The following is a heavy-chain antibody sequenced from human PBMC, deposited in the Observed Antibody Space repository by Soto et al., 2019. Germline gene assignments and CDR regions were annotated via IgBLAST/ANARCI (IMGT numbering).Heavy chain of an antibody. CDR3: ATWHEREHAYDV. Sequence: DVQLVESGGGLIQPGESLRLSCAAFGFTISGKKYVAWVCQAPGKGLEWVSALYDIDGSFYADSVKGRFTTSSDSSKTTVYLQMNDLRPDDTAVYYCATWHEREHAYDVWGLGTTVTVSS. J-gene: IGHJ3*01. CDR2: LYDIDGS. CDR1: GFTISGKKY. V-gene: IGHV3-53*01. D-gene: IGHD1-1*01.